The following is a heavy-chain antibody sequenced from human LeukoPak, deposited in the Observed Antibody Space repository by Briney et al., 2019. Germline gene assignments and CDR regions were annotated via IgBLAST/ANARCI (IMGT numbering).Heavy chain of an antibody. J-gene: IGHJ4*02. V-gene: IGHV3-33*01. CDR2: IWYDGSNK. Sequence: GGSLRLSCAASGFTFSSYGMHWVRQAPGKGLEWVAVIWYDGSNKYYADSVKGRLTISRDNSKNTLYLQMTSLRAEDTAVYYCARETVTDPSGMGYWGQGTLVTVSS. CDR1: GFTFSSYG. CDR3: ARETVTDPSGMGY. D-gene: IGHD1-14*01.